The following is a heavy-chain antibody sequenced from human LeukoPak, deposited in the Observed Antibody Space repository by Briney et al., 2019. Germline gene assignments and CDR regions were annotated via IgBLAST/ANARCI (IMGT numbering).Heavy chain of an antibody. CDR3: AKDPPYDFWSGYYSSTGIGMDV. CDR1: GFTFSGYA. D-gene: IGHD3-3*01. V-gene: IGHV3-23*01. Sequence: GGSLRLSCAASGFTFSGYAMSWVRQAPGKGLEWVSAISGSGGSTYYADSVKGRFTISRDNSKNTLYLQMNSLRAEDTAVYYCAKDPPYDFWSGYYSSTGIGMDVWGQGTTVTVSS. CDR2: ISGSGGST. J-gene: IGHJ6*02.